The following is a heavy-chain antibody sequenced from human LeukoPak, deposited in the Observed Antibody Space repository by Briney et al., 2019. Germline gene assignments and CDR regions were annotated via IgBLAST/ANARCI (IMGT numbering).Heavy chain of an antibody. Sequence: GGPLRFSCAASGFTFNSQAMSWVRQAPGKGLEWVSFIRDSDGRIYYADSLKGRFTISRDNSRNSVYLQMNSLTVEDTAVYYCAKDSGYISCHAFDIWGQGTMDRVSS. J-gene: IGHJ3*02. D-gene: IGHD5-18*01. V-gene: IGHV3-23*01. CDR1: GFTFNSQA. CDR2: IRDSDGRI. CDR3: AKDSGYISCHAFDI.